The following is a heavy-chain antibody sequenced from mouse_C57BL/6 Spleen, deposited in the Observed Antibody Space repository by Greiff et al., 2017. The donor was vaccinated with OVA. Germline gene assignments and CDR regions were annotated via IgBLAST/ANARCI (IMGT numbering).Heavy chain of an antibody. V-gene: IGHV6-6*01. CDR1: GFTFSDAW. CDR2: IRNKANNHAT. J-gene: IGHJ2*01. Sequence: EVMLVESGGGLVQPGGSMKLSCAASGFTFSDAWMDWVRQSPEKGLEWVAEIRNKANNHATYYAESVKGRFTISRDDSKSSVYLQMNSLRAEDTGIYYCTRSFYYGSSPYYFDYWGQGTTLTVSS. CDR3: TRSFYYGSSPYYFDY. D-gene: IGHD1-1*01.